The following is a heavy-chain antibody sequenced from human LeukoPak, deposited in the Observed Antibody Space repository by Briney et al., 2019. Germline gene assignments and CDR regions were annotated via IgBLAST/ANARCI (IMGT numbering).Heavy chain of an antibody. CDR1: GFTFSDYY. V-gene: IGHV3-11*01. CDR2: ISSSGRTI. D-gene: IGHD6-19*01. Sequence: PGGSLRLPCAASGFTFSDYYMSWIRQAPGKGLEWVSYISSSGRTISYADSVKGRFTISRDNAKTSLYLQMISLRAEDTAVYHCARVSSGQQWLAFDYWGQGILVTVSS. J-gene: IGHJ4*02. CDR3: ARVSSGQQWLAFDY.